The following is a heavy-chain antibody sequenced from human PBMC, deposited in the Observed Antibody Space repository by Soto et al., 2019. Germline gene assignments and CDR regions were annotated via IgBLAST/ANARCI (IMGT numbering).Heavy chain of an antibody. CDR2: INAGNGNT. CDR3: ARSGSVVLVPAAPDMDV. J-gene: IGHJ6*02. D-gene: IGHD2-2*01. CDR1: GYTFTSYA. Sequence: GASVKVSCKASGYTFTSYAMRWVRQAPGQRLEWMGWINAGNGNTKYSQKFQGRVTITRDTSTSTAYMELSSLRSEDTAVYYCARSGSVVLVPAAPDMDVWGQGTTVTVSS. V-gene: IGHV1-3*01.